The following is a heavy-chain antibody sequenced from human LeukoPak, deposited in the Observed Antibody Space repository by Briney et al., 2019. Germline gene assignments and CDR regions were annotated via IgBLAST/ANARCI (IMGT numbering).Heavy chain of an antibody. CDR1: GFTFSSYA. CDR2: ISGSGGST. Sequence: GGSLRPSCAASGFTFSSYAMSWVRQAPGKGLEWVSAISGSGGSTYYADSVKGRFTISRDNSKNTLYLQMNSLRAEDTAVYYCAKYDSSGYYFDYWGQGTLVTVSS. D-gene: IGHD3-22*01. CDR3: AKYDSSGYYFDY. J-gene: IGHJ4*02. V-gene: IGHV3-23*01.